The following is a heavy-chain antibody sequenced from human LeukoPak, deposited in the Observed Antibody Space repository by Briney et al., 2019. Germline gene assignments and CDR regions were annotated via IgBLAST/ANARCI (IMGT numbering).Heavy chain of an antibody. D-gene: IGHD5-18*01. J-gene: IGHJ4*02. CDR3: ARHGGYSYGNHDY. Sequence: GESLSISCKGSEYSFTSYWISWVRQMPGKGLEWMGRIDPSDSYTNYSPSFQGHVTISADKSISTAYLQWSSLKASDTAMYYCARHGGYSYGNHDYWGQGTLVTVSS. V-gene: IGHV5-10-1*01. CDR2: IDPSDSYT. CDR1: EYSFTSYW.